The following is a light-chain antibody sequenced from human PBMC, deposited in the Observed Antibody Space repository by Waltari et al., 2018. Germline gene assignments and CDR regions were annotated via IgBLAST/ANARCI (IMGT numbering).Light chain of an antibody. V-gene: IGKV1-5*03. Sequence: DVQMTQSPATLSASVGDRVTITCRASQSITDWLAWYQQKPGKAPKLLIYKASTLESGVPSRFIGTRSATEFTLTISNLQPDDFATYYCQQYTIYPLTFGGGTKVAI. CDR1: QSITDW. CDR3: QQYTIYPLT. CDR2: KAS. J-gene: IGKJ4*01.